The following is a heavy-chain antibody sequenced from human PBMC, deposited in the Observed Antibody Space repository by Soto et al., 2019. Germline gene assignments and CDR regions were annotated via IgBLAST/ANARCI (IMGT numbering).Heavy chain of an antibody. CDR1: GYSFTSYW. J-gene: IGHJ5*02. CDR2: IYPGDSDT. D-gene: IGHD2-21*01. Sequence: GESLKISCKGSGYSFTSYWIGWVRQMPGKGLEWMGIIYPGDSDTRYSPSFQGQVTISADKSISTAYLQWSSLKASDTAMYYCARGSRFRDSPLTDNWFDPWGQGTLVTVSS. CDR3: ARGSRFRDSPLTDNWFDP. V-gene: IGHV5-51*01.